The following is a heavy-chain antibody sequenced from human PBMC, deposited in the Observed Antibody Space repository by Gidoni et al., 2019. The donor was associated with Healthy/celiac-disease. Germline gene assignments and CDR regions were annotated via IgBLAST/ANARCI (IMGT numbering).Heavy chain of an antibody. CDR2: IFSNDEK. Sequence: QVTLKESGPVLVKPTETLTLTCTVSGFSLSNARMGVSWIRQPPGKALEWLAHIFSNDEKSYSTSLKSRLTISKDTSKSQVVLTMTNMDPVDTATYYCARINNPAYDYVWGSYRYNAFDIWGQGTMVTVSS. CDR1: GFSLSNARMG. D-gene: IGHD3-16*02. V-gene: IGHV2-26*01. J-gene: IGHJ3*02. CDR3: ARINNPAYDYVWGSYRYNAFDI.